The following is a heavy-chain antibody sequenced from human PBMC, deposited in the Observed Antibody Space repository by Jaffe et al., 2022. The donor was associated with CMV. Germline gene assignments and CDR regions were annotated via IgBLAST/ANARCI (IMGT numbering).Heavy chain of an antibody. Sequence: QVQLQESGPGLVKPSETLSLTCTVSGGSISSYYWSWIRQPPGKGLEWIGYIYYSGSTNYNPSLKSRVTISVDTSKNQFSLKLSSVTAADTAVYYCARGGGHFWSGYSDYWGQGTLVTVSS. CDR1: GGSISSYY. CDR2: IYYSGST. V-gene: IGHV4-59*01. J-gene: IGHJ4*02. D-gene: IGHD3-3*02. CDR3: ARGGGHFWSGYSDY.